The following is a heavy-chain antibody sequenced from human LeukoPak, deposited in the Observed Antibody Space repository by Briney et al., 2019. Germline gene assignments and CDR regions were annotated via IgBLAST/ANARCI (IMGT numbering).Heavy chain of an antibody. CDR1: GFTFSSYG. V-gene: IGHV3-30*18. Sequence: GGSLRLSCAASGFTFSSYGMHWVRQAPGKGLEWVAVISYDGSNKYYADSVKGRFTISRDNSKNTLYLQMNSLRAEDTAVYYCAKDIVVVPAATYFDYWGQGTLVTVSS. J-gene: IGHJ4*02. D-gene: IGHD2-2*01. CDR2: ISYDGSNK. CDR3: AKDIVVVPAATYFDY.